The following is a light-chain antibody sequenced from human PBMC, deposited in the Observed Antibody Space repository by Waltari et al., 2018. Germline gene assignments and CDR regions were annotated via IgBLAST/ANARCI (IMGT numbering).Light chain of an antibody. Sequence: EIVLTQSPDFPSVAPKENVTITCRASQSIGSTLHWYQQKPDQSPKLLIKFASQSISGVPSRFSGSGSGTDFTLTISSLEAEDAATYYCHQSSVLPYTFGQGAKLEIK. J-gene: IGKJ2*01. CDR3: HQSSVLPYT. CDR1: QSIGST. CDR2: FAS. V-gene: IGKV6-21*02.